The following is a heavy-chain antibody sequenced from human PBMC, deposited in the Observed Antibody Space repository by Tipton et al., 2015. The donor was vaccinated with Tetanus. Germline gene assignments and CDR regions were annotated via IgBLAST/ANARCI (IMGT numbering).Heavy chain of an antibody. Sequence: SLRLSCEASRFTFNIHGMNWVRQAPGKGLEWLATISADGTAEHYADSVRGRFPISRDNSKNTLYLQMNSLTTEDTATYYCTRQEDGIDYWGQGTPVTVSS. CDR3: TRQEDGIDY. CDR2: ISADGTAE. D-gene: IGHD1-14*01. J-gene: IGHJ4*02. CDR1: RFTFNIHG. V-gene: IGHV3-30*03.